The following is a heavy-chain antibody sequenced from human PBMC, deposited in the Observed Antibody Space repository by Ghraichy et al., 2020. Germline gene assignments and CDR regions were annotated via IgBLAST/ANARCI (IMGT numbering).Heavy chain of an antibody. J-gene: IGHJ3*02. CDR2: IRYDGSNK. Sequence: GGSLRLSCAASGFTFSSYGMHWVRQAPGKGLEWVAFIRYDGSNKYYADSVKGRFTISRDNSKNTLYLQMNSLRAEDTAVYYCAKDRYSSSWYYAFDIWGQGTMVTVSS. D-gene: IGHD6-13*01. V-gene: IGHV3-30*02. CDR1: GFTFSSYG. CDR3: AKDRYSSSWYYAFDI.